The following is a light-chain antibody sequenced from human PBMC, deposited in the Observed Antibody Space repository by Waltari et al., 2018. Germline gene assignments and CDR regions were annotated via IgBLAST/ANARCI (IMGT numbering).Light chain of an antibody. V-gene: IGKV3-11*01. CDR3: QQRRNWPLT. CDR1: QRISNY. CDR2: DTS. J-gene: IGKJ4*01. Sequence: DIVLTQSPATLSLSSGESPTLPCSANQRISNYLAWYQQKPGQAPRLLIYDTSNRATGIPARFSGSGFGTDFTLTISSLEPEDVAIYYCQQRRNWPLTFGGGTKVEIK.